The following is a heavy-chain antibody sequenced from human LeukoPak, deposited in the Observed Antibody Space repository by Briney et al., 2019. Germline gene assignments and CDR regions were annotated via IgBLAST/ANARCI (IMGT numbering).Heavy chain of an antibody. Sequence: GGSLRLSCAASGFMFTSYVMSWVRQAPGKGLEWVSAISNNGGYTYYADSVQGRFTISRDNSKSTLCLQMNSLRAEDTAVYYCAKQLGYCSDGSCYFPYWGRGTLVTVSS. V-gene: IGHV3-23*01. J-gene: IGHJ4*02. D-gene: IGHD2-15*01. CDR1: GFMFTSYV. CDR2: ISNNGGYT. CDR3: AKQLGYCSDGSCYFPY.